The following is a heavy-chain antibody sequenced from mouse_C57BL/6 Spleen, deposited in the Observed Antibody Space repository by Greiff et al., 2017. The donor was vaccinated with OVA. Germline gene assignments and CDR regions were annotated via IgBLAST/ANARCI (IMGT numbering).Heavy chain of an antibody. Sequence: EVKLMESGGGLVKPGGSLKLSCAASGFTFSDYGMHWVRQAPEKGLEWVAYISSGSSTIYYADTVKGRFTISRDNAKNTLFLQMTSLRSEDTAMYYGARGEYDGYYQYYFDYWGQGTTLTVSS. CDR2: ISSGSSTI. J-gene: IGHJ2*01. CDR3: ARGEYDGYYQYYFDY. V-gene: IGHV5-17*01. D-gene: IGHD2-3*01. CDR1: GFTFSDYG.